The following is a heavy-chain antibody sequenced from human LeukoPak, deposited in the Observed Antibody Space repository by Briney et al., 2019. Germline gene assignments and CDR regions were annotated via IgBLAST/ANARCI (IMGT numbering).Heavy chain of an antibody. CDR1: GYTFTSYG. CDR3: ARGPAAYYGSGSYYVNY. Sequence: ASVKVSCKASGYTFTSYGIGWVRQAPGQGLEWMGWMNPNSGNTGYAQKFQGRVTMTRNTSISTAYMELSSLRSEDTAVYYCARGPAAYYGSGSYYVNYWGQGTLVTVSS. CDR2: MNPNSGNT. J-gene: IGHJ4*02. V-gene: IGHV1-8*02. D-gene: IGHD3-10*01.